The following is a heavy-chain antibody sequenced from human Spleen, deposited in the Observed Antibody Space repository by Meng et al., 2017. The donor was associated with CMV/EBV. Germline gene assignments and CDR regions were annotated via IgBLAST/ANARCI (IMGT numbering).Heavy chain of an antibody. CDR1: FNFSSYA. CDR2: ITGSGGST. J-gene: IGHJ4*02. V-gene: IGHV3-23*01. CDR3: AKGFDNSGYYYSHFDY. Sequence: FNFSSYAMTWVRQAPRKGLEWVSTITGSGGSTFYTDSVKGRFTISRDNSKNTLYLQMNSLRAEDTAVYSCAKGFDNSGYYYSHFDYWGQGTLVTVSS. D-gene: IGHD3-22*01.